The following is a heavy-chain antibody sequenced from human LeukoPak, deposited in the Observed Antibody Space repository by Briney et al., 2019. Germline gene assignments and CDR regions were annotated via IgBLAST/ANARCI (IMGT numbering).Heavy chain of an antibody. V-gene: IGHV1-24*01. D-gene: IGHD3-22*01. Sequence: GASMKVSCKVSGYTLTELSMHWVRQAPGKELEWMGGFDPEDGETIYAQKFQGRVTMTEDTSTDTAYMELSSLRSEDTAVYYCATGYYYDSSGYYYLRAFDIWGQGTMVTVSS. CDR3: ATGYYYDSSGYYYLRAFDI. CDR2: FDPEDGET. CDR1: GYTLTELS. J-gene: IGHJ3*02.